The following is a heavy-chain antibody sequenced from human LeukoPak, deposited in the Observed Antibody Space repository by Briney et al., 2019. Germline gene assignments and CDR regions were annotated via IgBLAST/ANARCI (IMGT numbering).Heavy chain of an antibody. D-gene: IGHD3-10*01. CDR2: FAPEDGET. V-gene: IGHV1-24*01. Sequence: GASVKVSCKVSGYTLTELSMHWVRQAPGKGLEWMGGFAPEDGETIYAQKFQGRVTMTEDTSTDTAYMELSSLRSEDTAVYYCATVKGYGSGSYYYNDYWGQGTLVTVSS. CDR3: ATVKGYGSGSYYYNDY. J-gene: IGHJ4*02. CDR1: GYTLTELS.